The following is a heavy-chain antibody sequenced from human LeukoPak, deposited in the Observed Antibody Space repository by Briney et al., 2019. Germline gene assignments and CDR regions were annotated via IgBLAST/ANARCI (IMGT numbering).Heavy chain of an antibody. CDR1: GGTFSSYT. D-gene: IGHD3-10*01. CDR2: IIPVFGTA. V-gene: IGHV1-69*13. J-gene: IGHJ5*02. Sequence: SVKVSCKASGGTFSSYTINWVRQAPGQGLEWMGGIIPVFGTANYAQKFQGRVTITADESTSTAYMELSSLRSEDTAVYYCASGSGGDNWFDPWGQGTLVTVSS. CDR3: ASGSGGDNWFDP.